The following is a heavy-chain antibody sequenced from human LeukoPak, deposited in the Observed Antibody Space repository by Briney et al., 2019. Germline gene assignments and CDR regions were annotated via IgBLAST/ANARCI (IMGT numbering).Heavy chain of an antibody. CDR1: GGSFSGYY. CDR3: ARGPTGGDSSGYYPVDY. Sequence: PSETLSLTCAVYGGSFSGYYWSWIRQPPGKGLEWIGEISHSGSTNYNPSLKSRVTISVDTSKNQFSLKLSSVTAADTAVYYCARGPTGGDSSGYYPVDYWGQGTLVTVSS. D-gene: IGHD3-22*01. J-gene: IGHJ4*02. CDR2: ISHSGST. V-gene: IGHV4-34*01.